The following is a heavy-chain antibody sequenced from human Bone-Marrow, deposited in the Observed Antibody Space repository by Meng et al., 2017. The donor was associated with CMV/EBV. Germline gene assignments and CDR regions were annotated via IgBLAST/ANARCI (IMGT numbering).Heavy chain of an antibody. J-gene: IGHJ4*02. CDR3: ARGRGYSGSRFDY. Sequence: SETLSITCSVYGGSFSGYYWSWIRQPPGKGLEWIGEINHSGSTNYNPSLKSRVTISVDTSKNQFSLKLSSVTAADTAVYYCARGRGYSGSRFDYWGQGTLVTVSS. V-gene: IGHV4-34*01. D-gene: IGHD1-26*01. CDR1: GGSFSGYY. CDR2: INHSGST.